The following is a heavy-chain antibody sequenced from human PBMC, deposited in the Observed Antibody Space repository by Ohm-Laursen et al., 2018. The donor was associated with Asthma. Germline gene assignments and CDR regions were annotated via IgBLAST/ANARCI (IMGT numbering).Heavy chain of an antibody. V-gene: IGHV3-30*03. CDR2: ISYDGSNK. CDR1: GFTFSSYG. Sequence: SLRLSCAASGFTFSSYGMHWVRQAPGKGLEWVAVISYDGSNKYYADSVKGRFTISRDNSKNTLYLQMNSLRAEDTAVYYCAREADRVESPDFDYWGQGTLVTVSS. CDR3: AREADRVESPDFDY. D-gene: IGHD2-15*01. J-gene: IGHJ4*02.